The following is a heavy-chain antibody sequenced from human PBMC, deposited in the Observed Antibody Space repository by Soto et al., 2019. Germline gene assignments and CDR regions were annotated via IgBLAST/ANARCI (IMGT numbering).Heavy chain of an antibody. CDR3: ARGDIVVVPAAIPEPHYYYYAMDV. Sequence: ASVKVSCKASGGTFSSYAISWVRQAPGQGLEWMGGIIPIFGTANYAQKFQGRVTITADKSTSTAHMELSSLRSEDTAVYYCARGDIVVVPAAIPEPHYYYYAMDVWGQGTTVTVSS. V-gene: IGHV1-69*06. CDR1: GGTFSSYA. J-gene: IGHJ6*02. CDR2: IIPIFGTA. D-gene: IGHD2-2*02.